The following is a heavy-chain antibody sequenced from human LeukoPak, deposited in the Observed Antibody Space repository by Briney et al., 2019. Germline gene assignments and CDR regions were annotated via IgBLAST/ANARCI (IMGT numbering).Heavy chain of an antibody. Sequence: GGSLRLSCAASGFTFSSYAMSWVRQAPGKGLEWVSAISGSGGSTYYADSVKGRITISRDNSKNTLYLQMNSLRAEDTAVYYCAKGNWISTLLPYYFVYWGQGTLVTVSS. CDR1: GFTFSSYA. V-gene: IGHV3-23*01. D-gene: IGHD1-1*01. J-gene: IGHJ4*02. CDR3: AKGNWISTLLPYYFVY. CDR2: ISGSGGST.